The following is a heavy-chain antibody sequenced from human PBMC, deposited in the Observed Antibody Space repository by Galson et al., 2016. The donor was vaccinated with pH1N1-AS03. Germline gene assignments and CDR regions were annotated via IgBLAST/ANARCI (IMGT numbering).Heavy chain of an antibody. D-gene: IGHD1-26*01. J-gene: IGHJ2*01. V-gene: IGHV1-2*06. CDR2: ITSKDSDT. CDR3: STHQSLKVGATSPVDL. Sequence: SVKVSCKASGYTFSAYYMHWVRQAPGQGLEWLGRITSKDSDTDYAPKFPDRFTITRDTSITTASLELRSLTSVDTALYYCSTHQSLKVGATSPVDLWGRGTLVTVSS. CDR1: GYTFSAYY.